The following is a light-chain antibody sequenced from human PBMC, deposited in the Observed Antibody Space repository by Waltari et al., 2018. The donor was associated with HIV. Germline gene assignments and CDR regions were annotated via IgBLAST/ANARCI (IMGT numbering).Light chain of an antibody. CDR2: GAS. V-gene: IGKV1-33*01. CDR3: QQYDNLPLT. J-gene: IGKJ4*01. CDR1: QDISSY. Sequence: DIQLTQSPPSLSASVGDGVTITCQASQDISSYLNWYQRKPGKAPKLLIYGASNLETGVPSRFSGSGSGTDFIFTISSLQPEDFATYYCQQYDNLPLTFGGGTKVEIK.